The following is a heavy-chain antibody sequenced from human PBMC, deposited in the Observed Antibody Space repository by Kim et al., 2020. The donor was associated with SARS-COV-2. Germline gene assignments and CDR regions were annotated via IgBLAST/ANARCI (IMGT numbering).Heavy chain of an antibody. V-gene: IGHV4-61*02. CDR2: IYTSGST. Sequence: SETLSLTCTVSGGSISSGSYYWSWIRQPAGKALEWIGRIYTSGSTNYNPSPKSRVTITVATSKNQFSLKLSSVTAADTAVYYCARGIAVAGNDDYYYYYGMDVWGQGATVTVSS. D-gene: IGHD6-19*01. J-gene: IGHJ6*02. CDR1: GGSISSGSYY. CDR3: ARGIAVAGNDDYYYYYGMDV.